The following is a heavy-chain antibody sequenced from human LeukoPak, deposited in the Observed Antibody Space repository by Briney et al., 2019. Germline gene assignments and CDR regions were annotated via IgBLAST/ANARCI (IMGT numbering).Heavy chain of an antibody. CDR1: GFTFSSYA. J-gene: IGHJ4*02. V-gene: IGHV3-23*01. CDR3: AKSRAAIGTFDY. CDR2: ISGSGGST. Sequence: GGSLRLSCAASGFTFSSYAMSWVRQAPGKGLEWVSAISGSGGSTYYADSVKGRFTISRDNSRNTLYLQMNSLRAEDTAVYYCAKSRAAIGTFDYWGQGTLVTVSS. D-gene: IGHD2-2*01.